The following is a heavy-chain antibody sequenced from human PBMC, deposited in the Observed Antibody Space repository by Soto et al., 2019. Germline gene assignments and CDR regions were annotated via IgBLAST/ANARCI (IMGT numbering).Heavy chain of an antibody. J-gene: IGHJ6*02. CDR2: ISGSGGST. D-gene: IGHD2-8*01. V-gene: IGHV3-23*01. CDR3: AKALRLTYGMDI. Sequence: EVQLLESGGGLVQPGGSLRLSCAASGFTFSSYAMSWVRQAPGKGLEWVSAISGSGGSTYYADSVKGRFTISRDNSKNTLYLQMNILRAEDTAVYYCAKALRLTYGMDIWGQGTTVTVSS. CDR1: GFTFSSYA.